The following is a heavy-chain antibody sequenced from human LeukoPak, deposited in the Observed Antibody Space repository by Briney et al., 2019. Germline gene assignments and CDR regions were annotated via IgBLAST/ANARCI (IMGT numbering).Heavy chain of an antibody. CDR1: GFTVSTNY. Sequence: GESLRLSCAPSGFTVSTNYMSWVRQAPGKGLEWVSVIYSSGNTYYADSVKGRFTISRDNSKNTLYLQMNSLRAEDTAVYYCARRVPTDFYFDYWGQGTLVTVSS. CDR3: ARRVPTDFYFDY. CDR2: IYSSGNT. J-gene: IGHJ4*02. V-gene: IGHV3-66*04. D-gene: IGHD5-12*01.